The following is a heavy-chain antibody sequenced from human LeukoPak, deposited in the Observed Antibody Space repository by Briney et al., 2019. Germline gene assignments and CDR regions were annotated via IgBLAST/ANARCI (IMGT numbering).Heavy chain of an antibody. D-gene: IGHD3-10*01. V-gene: IGHV4-38-2*02. CDR1: GYSISSGFY. Sequence: SETLSLTCTVSGYSISSGFYWGWIRQPPGKGLEWIGSIYHSGTTSYSPSLKSRVTISLDTSKNHFSLKLSSVTAADTAVYYCARLSADLWFGELLPAHFDYWGQGTLVTVSS. CDR2: IYHSGTT. J-gene: IGHJ4*02. CDR3: ARLSADLWFGELLPAHFDY.